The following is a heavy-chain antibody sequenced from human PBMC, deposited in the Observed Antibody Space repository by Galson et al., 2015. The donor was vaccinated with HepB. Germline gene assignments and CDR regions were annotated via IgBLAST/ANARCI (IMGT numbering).Heavy chain of an antibody. D-gene: IGHD3-3*01. V-gene: IGHV5-51*01. CDR2: IYPGDSDA. CDR3: ARQGDFWSGYPRANWFDP. Sequence: QSGAEVKKPGESLKISCKGSGYNFTSHWIGWVRQMPGKGLEWMGIIYPGDSDARYSPSFQGQVTISADKSISTAYLQWSSLKASDTAMYYCARQGDFWSGYPRANWFDPWGQGTLVIVSS. CDR1: GYNFTSHW. J-gene: IGHJ5*02.